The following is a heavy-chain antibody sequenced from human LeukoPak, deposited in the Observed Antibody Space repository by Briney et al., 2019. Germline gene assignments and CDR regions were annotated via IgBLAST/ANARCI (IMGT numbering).Heavy chain of an antibody. J-gene: IGHJ4*02. CDR2: IYYSGST. CDR1: GGSISSSSYY. D-gene: IGHD3-3*01. Sequence: PSETLSLTCTVSGGSISSSSYYWGWIRQPPGKGLEWIGSIYYSGSTYYNPSLKSRVTISVDTSKNQFSLKLSSVTAADTAVYYCAREVYDFWSGLPPYYFDYWGQGTLVTVSS. V-gene: IGHV4-39*07. CDR3: AREVYDFWSGLPPYYFDY.